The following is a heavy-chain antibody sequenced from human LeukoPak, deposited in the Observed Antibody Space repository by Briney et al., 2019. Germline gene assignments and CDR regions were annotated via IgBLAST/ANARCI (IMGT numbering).Heavy chain of an antibody. Sequence: GGSLRLSCAASGFTFSSYGMHWARQAPGKGLEWVAFIRYDGTNKYYADSVKGRFTISRDNSKNTLYLQMNSLRAEDTAVYYCAKGSSWLQFGLDYWGQGTLVTVSS. CDR1: GFTFSSYG. J-gene: IGHJ4*02. D-gene: IGHD5-24*01. V-gene: IGHV3-30*02. CDR2: IRYDGTNK. CDR3: AKGSSWLQFGLDY.